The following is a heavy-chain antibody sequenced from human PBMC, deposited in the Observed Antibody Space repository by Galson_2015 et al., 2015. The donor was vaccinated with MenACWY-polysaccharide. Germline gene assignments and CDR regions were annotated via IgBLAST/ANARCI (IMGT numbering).Heavy chain of an antibody. J-gene: IGHJ4*02. Sequence: SLRLCCAASGFNFGSTGMHWVRQGPGTGLEWVALIRNDGIPRHYIDAVKGRFSISRDNSKNTLDLQMNTLRPEDTAVYYCARNPSRLDIAAASNWGQGALVTVSS. V-gene: IGHV3-30*02. CDR2: IRNDGIPR. D-gene: IGHD6-13*01. CDR1: GFNFGSTG. CDR3: ARNPSRLDIAAASN.